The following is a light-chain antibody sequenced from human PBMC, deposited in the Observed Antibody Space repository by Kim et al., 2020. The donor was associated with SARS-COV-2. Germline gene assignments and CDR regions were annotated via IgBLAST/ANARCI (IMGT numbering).Light chain of an antibody. V-gene: IGKV2-28*01. CDR1: QSLLHSNGYNY. J-gene: IGKJ2*01. Sequence: PASISCRSSQSLLHSNGYNYLDWYLQKPGQSPQLLIYLGSNRASGVPDRFSGSGSGTDFTLKISRVEAEDVGVYYCMQALQTSYTFGQGTKVDIK. CDR3: MQALQTSYT. CDR2: LGS.